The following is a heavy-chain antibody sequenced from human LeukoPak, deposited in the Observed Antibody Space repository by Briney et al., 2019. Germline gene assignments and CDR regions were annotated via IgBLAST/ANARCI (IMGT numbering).Heavy chain of an antibody. D-gene: IGHD4-23*01. CDR2: IYYSGSA. CDR1: GGSISSGDYY. V-gene: IGHV4-30-4*01. J-gene: IGHJ4*02. Sequence: SETLSLTGTVSGGSISSGDYYWSWIRQPPGKGLGWIGYIYYSGSAYYNPSLKSRVTISVDTPQPQSSLQLSPLTPADPAAYFCARENGGNPHFFHYWGQGTLVTVSP. CDR3: ARENGGNPHFFHY.